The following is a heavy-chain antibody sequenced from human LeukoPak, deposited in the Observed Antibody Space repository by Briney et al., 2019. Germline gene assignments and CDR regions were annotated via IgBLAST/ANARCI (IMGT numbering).Heavy chain of an antibody. CDR3: AKEALSSTSCIGLCYYYYMDV. D-gene: IGHD2-2*01. CDR1: GFTFSRYA. CDR2: ISPNGVST. J-gene: IGHJ6*03. Sequence: GGSLRLSCAVSGFTFSRYAMHWVRQAPGKGLEYVSAISPNGVSTYYAHSVQGRFTISRDNSKNTLYLQMNSLRAEDTAVYYCAKEALSSTSCIGLCYYYYMDVWGKGTTVTVSS. V-gene: IGHV3-64*01.